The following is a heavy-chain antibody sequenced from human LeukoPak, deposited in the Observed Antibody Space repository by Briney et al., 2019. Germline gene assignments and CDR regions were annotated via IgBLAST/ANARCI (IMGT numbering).Heavy chain of an antibody. J-gene: IGHJ5*02. Sequence: ASVKVSCMASGYTFTNYGINWVRQAPGQGLEWMGWISVYNGNTNYAQKLQGRVTMTTDTSTSTAYMELRSLRSDDTAVYYCARDHCSGASCYSTTYNWFDPWGQGTLVTVSS. CDR1: GYTFTNYG. CDR2: ISVYNGNT. CDR3: ARDHCSGASCYSTTYNWFDP. D-gene: IGHD2-15*01. V-gene: IGHV1-18*01.